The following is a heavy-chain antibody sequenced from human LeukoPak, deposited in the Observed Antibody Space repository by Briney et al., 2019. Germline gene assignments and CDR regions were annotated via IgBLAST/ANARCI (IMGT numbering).Heavy chain of an antibody. CDR2: IDHSGST. CDR3: ARGREKDMITFGGVTTFDY. V-gene: IGHV4-39*07. J-gene: IGHJ4*02. CDR1: GGSISSSYYY. D-gene: IGHD3-16*01. Sequence: SETLSLTCTVSGGSISSSYYYWGWIRQPPGKGLEWIGEIDHSGSTNYNPSLKSRVTISVDTSKNQFSLKLSSVTAADTAVYYCARGREKDMITFGGVTTFDYWGQGTLVTVSS.